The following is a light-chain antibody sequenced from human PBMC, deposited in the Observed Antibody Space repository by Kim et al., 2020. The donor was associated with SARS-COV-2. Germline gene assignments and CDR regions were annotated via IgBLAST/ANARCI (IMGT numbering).Light chain of an antibody. CDR1: QNVGTY. J-gene: IGKJ5*01. V-gene: IGKV3-11*01. CDR2: DAS. CDR3: QQRTNWPIT. Sequence: PGERATLSYRASQNVGTYLAWYQQKPGQVPRLFIYDASNKASGIPARFSGSGSGTDFSLTISSLEPEDFAIYYCQQRTNWPITFGQGTRLEIK.